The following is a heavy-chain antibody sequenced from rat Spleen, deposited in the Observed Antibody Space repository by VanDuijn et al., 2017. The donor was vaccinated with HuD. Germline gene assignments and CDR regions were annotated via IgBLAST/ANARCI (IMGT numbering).Heavy chain of an antibody. CDR3: TRQDTSGYSNWFAY. Sequence: EVQLVESDGGLVQPGRSLKVSCAASGFTFRNFDMAWVRQDPTKGLEWVASISPSGVTYYRDSVKGRFTVSRENAKSTLYLLMDSLRSEDTATYYCTRQDTSGYSNWFAYWGQGTLVTVSS. J-gene: IGHJ3*01. D-gene: IGHD4-3*01. CDR2: ISPSGVT. CDR1: GFTFRNFD. V-gene: IGHV5S23*01.